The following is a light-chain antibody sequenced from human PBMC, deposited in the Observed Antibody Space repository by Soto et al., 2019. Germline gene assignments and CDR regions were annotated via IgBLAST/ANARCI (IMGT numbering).Light chain of an antibody. CDR1: SSDVGNYNY. J-gene: IGLJ7*01. V-gene: IGLV2-14*01. CDR3: SSYSSDSASPWV. CDR2: EVS. Sequence: QSVLTQPASVSGSPGQSITISCIGSSSDVGNYNYVSWYQQHPGRAPKVIIYEVSSRPSGVSIRFSGSKSGNTASLTISGLQAEDEADYFCSSYSSDSASPWVFGGVTQLTVL.